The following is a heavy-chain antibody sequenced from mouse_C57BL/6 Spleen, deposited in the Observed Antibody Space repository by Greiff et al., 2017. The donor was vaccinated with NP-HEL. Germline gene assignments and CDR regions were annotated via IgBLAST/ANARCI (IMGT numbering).Heavy chain of an antibody. CDR2: IYWDDDK. D-gene: IGHD2-9*01. Sequence: QVQLKESGPGILQSSQTLSLTCSFSGFSLSTSGMGVSWIRQPSGKGLEWLAHIYWDDDKRYNPSLKSRLTISKDTSRNQVFLKITSVDTADTATYYCARPSMVTTEAWFAYWGQGTLVTVSA. CDR1: GFSLSTSGMG. CDR3: ARPSMVTTEAWFAY. V-gene: IGHV8-12*01. J-gene: IGHJ3*01.